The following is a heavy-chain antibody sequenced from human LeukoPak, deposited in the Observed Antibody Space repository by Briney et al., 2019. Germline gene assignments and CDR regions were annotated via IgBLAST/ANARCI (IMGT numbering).Heavy chain of an antibody. CDR3: AGAGIAAPLGY. CDR1: GYTFTSYG. J-gene: IGHJ4*02. V-gene: IGHV1-18*01. Sequence: ASVKVSCKASGYTFTSYGISWVRQAPGQGLEWMGWISTYNGNTNYAQKLQGRVTMTTDTSTSTAYMELRSLRSDDTAMYYCAGAGIAAPLGYWGQGTLVTVSS. CDR2: ISTYNGNT. D-gene: IGHD6-13*01.